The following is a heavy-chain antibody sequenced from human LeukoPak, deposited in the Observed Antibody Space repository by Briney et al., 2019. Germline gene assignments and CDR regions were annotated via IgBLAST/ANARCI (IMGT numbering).Heavy chain of an antibody. J-gene: IGHJ4*02. D-gene: IGHD3-22*01. CDR2: LYHTGIT. CDR1: GGSVTSHY. V-gene: IGHV4-59*02. Sequence: SDTLSLTCNVSGGSVTSHYWNWIRRPPGKGLEWIGYLYHTGITKYNPSLKSRVSMSVDTSKNQFFLKVNSVTAADTAVNHCVRSVDYFDNTGPHMMFDYWGQGSLVTVSS. CDR3: VRSVDYFDNTGPHMMFDY.